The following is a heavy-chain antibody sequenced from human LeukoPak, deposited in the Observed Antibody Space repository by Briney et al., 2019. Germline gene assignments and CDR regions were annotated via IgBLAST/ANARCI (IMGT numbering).Heavy chain of an antibody. V-gene: IGHV4-59*11. CDR2: IYYSGST. Sequence: SETLSLTCTVSGGSISSHYWSWIRQPPGKGLEWIGDIYYSGSTNYNPSIKSRVTISLDTSKNQFSLKLSSVTAADTAVYYCARCHYDFWSGYYNYYYMDVWGKGTTVTVSS. J-gene: IGHJ6*03. CDR1: GGSISSHY. CDR3: ARCHYDFWSGYYNYYYMDV. D-gene: IGHD3-3*01.